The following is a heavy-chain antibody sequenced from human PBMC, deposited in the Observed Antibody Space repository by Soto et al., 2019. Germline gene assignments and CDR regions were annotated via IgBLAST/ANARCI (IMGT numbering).Heavy chain of an antibody. V-gene: IGHV1-24*01. CDR3: ASHSSGWYMDAFDI. D-gene: IGHD6-19*01. CDR2: FDPEDGET. J-gene: IGHJ3*02. CDR1: GYTLTELS. Sequence: ASVKVSCKVSGYTLTELSMHWVRQAPGKGLEWMGGFDPEDGETIYAQKFQGRVTMTEDTSTDTAYMELSSLRSEDTAVYYCASHSSGWYMDAFDIWGQGTMVTVSS.